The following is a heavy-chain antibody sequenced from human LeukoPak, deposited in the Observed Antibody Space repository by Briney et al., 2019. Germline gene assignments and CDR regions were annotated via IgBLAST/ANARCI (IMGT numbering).Heavy chain of an antibody. CDR3: AKCVDDFYYYDMDV. CDR2: ISGSGGST. J-gene: IGHJ6*04. V-gene: IGHV3-23*01. Sequence: GGSLRLPCAASGFTFSSYAMSWVRQAPGKGLEWVSAISGSGGSTYYADSVKGRFTISRDNSKNTLYLQMNSLRAEDTAVYYCAKCVDDFYYYDMDVWGKGTTVTVSS. CDR1: GFTFSSYA.